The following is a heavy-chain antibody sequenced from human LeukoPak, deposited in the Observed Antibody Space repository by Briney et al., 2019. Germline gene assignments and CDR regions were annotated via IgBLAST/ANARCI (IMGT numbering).Heavy chain of an antibody. J-gene: IGHJ1*01. CDR1: GGSISTYY. D-gene: IGHD6-6*01. CDR3: ARGGAARLHFQN. V-gene: IGHV4-59*01. Sequence: PSETLSLTCTVSGGSISTYYWNWIRQPPGRGLEWVGYIYHSGSTNYNPSFQSRVTISVATSKNQFSLNRNSVTAADTAVYYCARGGAARLHFQNWGQGTLVTVSS. CDR2: IYHSGST.